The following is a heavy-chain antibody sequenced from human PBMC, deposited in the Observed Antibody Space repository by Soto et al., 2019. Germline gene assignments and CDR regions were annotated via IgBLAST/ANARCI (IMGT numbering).Heavy chain of an antibody. CDR1: GGSFSGYY. CDR3: ARESHDILTGPPWVWYFDL. CDR2: INDRGSI. J-gene: IGHJ2*01. Sequence: QVQLQQWGAGPLRPLETLSLTCGVSGGSFSGYYWAWIRQSPGKGLEWIGEINDRGSINYNPSLKSRVCISVDTSKHHYSLNLRSVTAADTAVYYCARESHDILTGPPWVWYFDLWGRGTLVTV. V-gene: IGHV4-34*01. D-gene: IGHD3-9*01.